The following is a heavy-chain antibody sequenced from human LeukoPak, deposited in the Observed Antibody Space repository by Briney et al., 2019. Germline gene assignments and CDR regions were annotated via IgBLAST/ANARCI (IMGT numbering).Heavy chain of an antibody. CDR3: ARGAEQTHTFPNAFNI. Sequence: GGSLRLSCAASGFTFSSYAMHWVRQAPGKGLEWVAVISYDGSNKYYADSVKGRFTISRDNSKNTLYLQMNSLRAEDTAVYYCARGAEQTHTFPNAFNIWGQGTMVTVSS. D-gene: IGHD3-16*01. CDR1: GFTFSSYA. V-gene: IGHV3-30-3*01. CDR2: ISYDGSNK. J-gene: IGHJ3*02.